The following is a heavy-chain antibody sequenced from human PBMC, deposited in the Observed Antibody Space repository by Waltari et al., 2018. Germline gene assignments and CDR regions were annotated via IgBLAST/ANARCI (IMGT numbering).Heavy chain of an antibody. V-gene: IGHV1-69*10. J-gene: IGHJ4*02. Sequence: QVQLVQSGAEVKKPGSSVKVSCKASGGTFSSYAISWVRQAPGQGLEWMGGTIPILGIANDAQKFQGRVTITADKSTSTAYMELSSLRSEDTAVYYCARVGDNYYDSSGYYDYWGQGTLVTVSS. D-gene: IGHD3-22*01. CDR3: ARVGDNYYDSSGYYDY. CDR2: TIPILGIA. CDR1: GGTFSSYA.